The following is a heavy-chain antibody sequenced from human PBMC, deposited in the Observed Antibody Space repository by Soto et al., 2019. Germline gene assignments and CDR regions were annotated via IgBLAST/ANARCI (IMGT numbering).Heavy chain of an antibody. CDR2: LYWDDDK. CDR1: GLSLRTTGVG. CDR3: VQSRCGGDCLEIYSSHAYNGLDV. Sequence: QVTLKESGPTLVKPTQTLTLTCTVSGLSLRTTGVGVGWVRQPPGKALEWLALLYWDDDKRYSPSLRSRLTIAKGNSEKQVVLTMTNMYTVDTATYYCVQSRCGGDCLEIYSSHAYNGLDVWGQGTTVTVSS. D-gene: IGHD2-21*02. J-gene: IGHJ6*02. V-gene: IGHV2-5*02.